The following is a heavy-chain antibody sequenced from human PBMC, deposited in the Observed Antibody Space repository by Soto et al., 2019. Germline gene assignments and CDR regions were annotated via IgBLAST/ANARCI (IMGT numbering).Heavy chain of an antibody. V-gene: IGHV3-23*01. J-gene: IGHJ4*02. CDR3: ARDAYYDDSSGYLNFDY. D-gene: IGHD3-22*01. CDR1: GFTFSSYA. CDR2: ISGSGGST. Sequence: PGGSLRLSCAASGFTFSSYAMSWVRQAPGKGLEWVSAISGSGGSTSYAQKFQGRVTMTRDTSTSTVYMGLSSLRSEDTAVYYCARDAYYDDSSGYLNFDYWGQGTLVTVSS.